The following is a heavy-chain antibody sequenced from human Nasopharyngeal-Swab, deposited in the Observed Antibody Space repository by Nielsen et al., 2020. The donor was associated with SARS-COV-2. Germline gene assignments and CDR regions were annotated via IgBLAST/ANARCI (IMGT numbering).Heavy chain of an antibody. V-gene: IGHV3-53*01. CDR3: ATGACDY. CDR1: GFSISSTF. CDR2: INSAGEG. Sequence: GGSLRLSCAVSGFSISSTFINWVRQAPGKGLEWISLINSAGEGVYGDSVKGRFTISRDTSKNTVSLQMNSLRAEDTAIYYCATGACDYWGQGALVTVSS. J-gene: IGHJ4*02.